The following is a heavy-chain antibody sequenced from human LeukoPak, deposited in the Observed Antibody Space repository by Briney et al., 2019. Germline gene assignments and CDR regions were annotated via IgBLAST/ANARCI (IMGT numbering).Heavy chain of an antibody. CDR3: ARLLYNWNGIDY. D-gene: IGHD1-1*01. Sequence: SETLSLTCTVSGGSISNGAYYWGWIRQSPGKGLEWNGTIYYIGNTYYNPALQSRVTISVDTSKNQFSLKLTSVTAADTAVFYCARLLYNWNGIDYWGQGTLVTVSS. CDR2: IYYIGNT. V-gene: IGHV4-39*01. J-gene: IGHJ4*02. CDR1: GGSISNGAYY.